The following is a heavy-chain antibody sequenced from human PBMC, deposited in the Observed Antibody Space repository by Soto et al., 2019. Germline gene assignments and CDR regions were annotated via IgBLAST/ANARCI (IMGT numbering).Heavy chain of an antibody. CDR2: IYYSGST. CDR1: GGSISSYY. Sequence: PSETLSLTCTVSGGSISSYYWSWIRQPPGKGLEWIGYIYYSGSTNYNPSLKSRVTISVDTSKNQFSLKLSSVTAADTAVYYCARVFKLRSFDYWGQGTLVTVSS. CDR3: ARVFKLRSFDY. J-gene: IGHJ4*02. D-gene: IGHD2-15*01. V-gene: IGHV4-59*01.